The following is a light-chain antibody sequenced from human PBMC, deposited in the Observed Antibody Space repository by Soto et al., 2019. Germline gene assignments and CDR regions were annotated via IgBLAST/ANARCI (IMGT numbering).Light chain of an antibody. CDR2: DVS. J-gene: IGKJ1*01. Sequence: DIQMTQSPSTLSASVGDRVTISCRASQSINNWLAWYQQKPGKAPKLLIYDVSSLESGVPSRFSGSGSGTEFTLTISRLQPDDFATYYCQQYNTFWTFGQGTKVEIK. CDR3: QQYNTFWT. V-gene: IGKV1-5*01. CDR1: QSINNW.